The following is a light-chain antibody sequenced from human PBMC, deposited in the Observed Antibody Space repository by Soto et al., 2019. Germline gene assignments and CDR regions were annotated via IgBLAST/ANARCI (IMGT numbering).Light chain of an antibody. CDR3: QQYNNWPYT. CDR1: QSVSSN. Sequence: EIVMTQSPATLSVSPGERATLSCRASQSVSSNLAWYQQKPGQAPRLLIYGASTRATGIPARFSGSRSGPEFTLTISSLQSEDFAVYYCQQYNNWPYTFGQGTKLEIK. CDR2: GAS. J-gene: IGKJ2*01. V-gene: IGKV3-15*01.